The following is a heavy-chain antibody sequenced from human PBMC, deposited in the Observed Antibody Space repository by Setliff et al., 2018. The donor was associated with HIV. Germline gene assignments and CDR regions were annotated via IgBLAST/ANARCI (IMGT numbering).Heavy chain of an antibody. J-gene: IGHJ4*02. CDR3: ARAVQLGYFDY. CDR2: ISRSGST. CDR1: GGSFNGYS. V-gene: IGHV4-34*01. D-gene: IGHD6-6*01. Sequence: SETLSLTCAVYGGSFNGYSWSWMRQPPGKGLEWIGEISRSGSTTYNPSLKSRVTISVDKSKNQFSLKLSSVTAADTAVYYCARAVQLGYFDYWGQGTLVTVSS.